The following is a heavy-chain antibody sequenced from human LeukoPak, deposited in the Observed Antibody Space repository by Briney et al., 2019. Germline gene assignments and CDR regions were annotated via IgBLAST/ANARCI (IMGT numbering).Heavy chain of an antibody. J-gene: IGHJ5*02. CDR1: GGSISSGGYY. CDR2: IHYSGST. CDR3: ARDRVRGTITYAGFDP. Sequence: SETLPLTRTVSGGSISSGGYYWSWIRQHPGKGLEWIGYIHYSGSTYYNPSLKSRVTISIDTSKNQFYLKLSSVTAADTAVYYCARDRVRGTITYAGFDPWGQGTLVTVSS. V-gene: IGHV4-31*03. D-gene: IGHD3-10*01.